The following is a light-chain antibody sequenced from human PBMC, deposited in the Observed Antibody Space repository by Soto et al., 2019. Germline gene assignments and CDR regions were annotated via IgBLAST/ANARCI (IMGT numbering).Light chain of an antibody. Sequence: EIVLTQSPGTLSLSPGERATLSCGASQSVTSNYLAWYQQKPGQAPRLLIYGASSRATGIPDRFSGSGSGTDFTLTISRLEAEDFAVYYCQYYGSSPPTTFGQGTKLEIK. CDR1: QSVTSNY. CDR3: QYYGSSPPTT. CDR2: GAS. J-gene: IGKJ2*01. V-gene: IGKV3-20*01.